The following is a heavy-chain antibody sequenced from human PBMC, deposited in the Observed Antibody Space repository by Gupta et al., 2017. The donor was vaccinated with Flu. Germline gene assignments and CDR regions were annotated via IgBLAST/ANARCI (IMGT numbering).Heavy chain of an antibody. Sequence: VRQAAGKGLEWVSAISGSGGSTYYADSVKGRFTISRDNSKNTLYLQMNSLRAEDTAVYYCAKGRLGYTYYFDYWGQGTLVTVSS. V-gene: IGHV3-23*01. CDR2: ISGSGGST. CDR3: AKGRLGYTYYFDY. J-gene: IGHJ4*02. D-gene: IGHD3-16*02.